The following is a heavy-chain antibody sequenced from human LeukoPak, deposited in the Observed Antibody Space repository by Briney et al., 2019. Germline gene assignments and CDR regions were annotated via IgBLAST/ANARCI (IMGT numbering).Heavy chain of an antibody. V-gene: IGHV1-2*02. CDR2: INPNSGGT. Sequence: ASVKVSCKASGYTFTGYYMHWVRQAPGQGLEWMGWINPNSGGTNYAKKFQGRVTMTRDTSISTAYMELSRLRSDHTAVYYCARTRLLWFGELLYPFDYWGQGTLVTVSS. CDR3: ARTRLLWFGELLYPFDY. CDR1: GYTFTGYY. J-gene: IGHJ4*02. D-gene: IGHD3-10*01.